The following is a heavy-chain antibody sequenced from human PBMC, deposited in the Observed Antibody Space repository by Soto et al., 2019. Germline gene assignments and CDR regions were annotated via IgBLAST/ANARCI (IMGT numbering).Heavy chain of an antibody. Sequence: GGSLRLSCAASGFTFSSYSMNWVRQAPGKGLEWVSYISSSSSTIYYADSVKGRFTISRDNAKNSLYLQMNSLRDEDTAVYYCAREYASSGPPGYYYGMDVWGQGTTVTVS. CDR3: AREYASSGPPGYYYGMDV. D-gene: IGHD3-22*01. V-gene: IGHV3-48*02. CDR2: ISSSSSTI. CDR1: GFTFSSYS. J-gene: IGHJ6*02.